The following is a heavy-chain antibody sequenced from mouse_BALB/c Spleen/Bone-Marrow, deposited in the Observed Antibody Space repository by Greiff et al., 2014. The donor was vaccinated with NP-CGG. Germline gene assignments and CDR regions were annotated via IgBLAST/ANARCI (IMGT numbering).Heavy chain of an antibody. CDR3: ARPKGFALDY. CDR1: GYTFTDYT. V-gene: IGHV1-4*01. CDR2: VNPRSGYA. Sequence: VQLQQSGAELASPGASVKMSCKASGYTFTDYTIQWVKQRPGQGLGWIGYVNPRSGYANYNQKFKDKATLTADKSSSTALMQLSSLTSEDSAVYYCARPKGFALDYWGQGTALTVSS. J-gene: IGHJ2*01.